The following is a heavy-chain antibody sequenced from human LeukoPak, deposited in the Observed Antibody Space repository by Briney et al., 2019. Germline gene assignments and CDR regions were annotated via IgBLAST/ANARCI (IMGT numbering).Heavy chain of an antibody. CDR3: ARVGARRPWDYGYFDY. Sequence: SETLSLTCTVSGGSISSYYWSWIRQPPGKGLEWIGYIYYSGSTNYNPSLKSRVTISVDTSKNQFSLKLSSVTAADTAVYYCARVGARRPWDYGYFDYWGQGTLVTVSS. CDR2: IYYSGST. D-gene: IGHD3-16*01. CDR1: GGSISSYY. V-gene: IGHV4-59*01. J-gene: IGHJ4*02.